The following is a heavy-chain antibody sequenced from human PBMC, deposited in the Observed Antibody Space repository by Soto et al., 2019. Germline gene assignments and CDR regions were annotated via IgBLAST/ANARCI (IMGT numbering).Heavy chain of an antibody. D-gene: IGHD2-15*01. CDR3: AREKVEVFGSRFDP. V-gene: IGHV3-23*01. CDR2: ISGSGGNT. CDR1: GFTFTNHA. Sequence: VQLLGSGGGLGQPGGSLRLSCVASGFTFTNHAMSWLRQAPGKGLEWVSAISGSGGNTYYADSVKGRFTISRDNSNNTLFLDLNSLRAEDTAIYYCAREKVEVFGSRFDPWGQGAPVIVSS. J-gene: IGHJ5*02.